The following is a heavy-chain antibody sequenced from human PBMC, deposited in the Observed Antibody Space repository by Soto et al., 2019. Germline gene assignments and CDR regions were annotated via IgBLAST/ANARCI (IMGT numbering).Heavy chain of an antibody. CDR3: ARHPTAAYCSGGSCYSANAGMDV. CDR1: GYSFTSYW. V-gene: IGHV5-10-1*01. J-gene: IGHJ6*02. D-gene: IGHD2-15*01. Sequence: PGESLKISCNGSGYSFTSYWISWVRQMPGKGLEWMGRIDPSDSYTNYSPSFQGHVTISADKSISTAYLQWSSLKASDTAMYYCARHPTAAYCSGGSCYSANAGMDVWGQGTTVTVSS. CDR2: IDPSDSYT.